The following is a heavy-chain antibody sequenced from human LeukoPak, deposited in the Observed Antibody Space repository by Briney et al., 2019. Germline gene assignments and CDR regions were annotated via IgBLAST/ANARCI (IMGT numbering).Heavy chain of an antibody. V-gene: IGHV4-30-4*01. CDR2: IYYSGST. J-gene: IGHJ4*02. CDR1: GGSISSGDYY. CDR3: ARDKGGDYFDY. Sequence: IPSETLSLTCTVSGGSISSGDYYWSWIRQPPGKGLEWIGYIYYSGSTYYNPSLKSRVTISVDTSKNQFSLKLSSVTAADTAVYYCARDKGGDYFDYWGQGTLVTASS. D-gene: IGHD3-16*01.